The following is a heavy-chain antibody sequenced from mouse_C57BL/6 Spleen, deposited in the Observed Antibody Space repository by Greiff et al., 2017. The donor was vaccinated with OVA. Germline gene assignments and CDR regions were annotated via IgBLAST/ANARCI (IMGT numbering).Heavy chain of an antibody. V-gene: IGHV1-4*01. CDR2: INPSSGYT. D-gene: IGHD1-1*01. J-gene: IGHJ2*01. Sequence: VQLQQSGAELARPGASVKMSCKASGYTFTSYTMHWVKQRPGQGLEWIGYINPSSGYTKYNQKFKDKATLTADKSSSTAYMQLSSLTSEDSAVYYCARWIITTFYFDYWGQGTTLTVSS. CDR3: ARWIITTFYFDY. CDR1: GYTFTSYT.